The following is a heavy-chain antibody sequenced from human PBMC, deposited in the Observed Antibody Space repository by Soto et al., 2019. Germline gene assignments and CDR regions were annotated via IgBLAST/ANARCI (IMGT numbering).Heavy chain of an antibody. V-gene: IGHV1-69*06. CDR2: IIPIFGTA. CDR3: AISRGFGDSILDY. J-gene: IGHJ4*02. CDR1: GGTFSSYA. Sequence: QVQLVQSGAEVKNPGSSVKVSCKASGGTFSSYAISWVRQAPGQGLEWMGGIIPIFGTANYAQKFQGRVTITADKSTSIDYMELSSLRYEDKDVYYCAISRGFGDSILDYWGQGTLVTVSS. D-gene: IGHD3-22*01.